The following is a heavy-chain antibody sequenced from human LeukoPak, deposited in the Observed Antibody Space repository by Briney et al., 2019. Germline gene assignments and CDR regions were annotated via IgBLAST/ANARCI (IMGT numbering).Heavy chain of an antibody. Sequence: SETLSLTCTVSGGSISSSSYYWGWIRQPPGKGLEWIGSIYYSGSTYYNPSLKSRVTISVDTSKNQFSLKLSSVTAADTAVYYCARAPVVVVPAAMRSYYYMDVWGKGTTVTVSS. CDR3: ARAPVVVVPAAMRSYYYMDV. CDR2: IYYSGST. V-gene: IGHV4-39*07. J-gene: IGHJ6*03. CDR1: GGSISSSSYY. D-gene: IGHD2-2*01.